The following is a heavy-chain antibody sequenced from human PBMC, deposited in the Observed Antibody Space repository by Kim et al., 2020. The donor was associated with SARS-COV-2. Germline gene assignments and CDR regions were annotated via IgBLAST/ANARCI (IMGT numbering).Heavy chain of an antibody. J-gene: IGHJ4*01. CDR2: IYYSGNT. CDR1: TASISSGSYY. D-gene: IGHD3-3*01. CDR3: ARQGRSGSYHAPLDY. V-gene: IGHV4-39*01. Sequence: SETLSLTCAVTTASISSGSYYWGWIRQPPGKPLEWIGTIYYSGNTYYNPSLNSRLTLSIDTSKNQVSLQLKSMTAADAAVYFCARQGRSGSYHAPLDYWG.